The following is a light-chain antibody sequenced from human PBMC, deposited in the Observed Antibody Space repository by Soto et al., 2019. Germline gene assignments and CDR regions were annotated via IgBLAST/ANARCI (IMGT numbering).Light chain of an antibody. CDR3: QQRSNWPPIT. CDR1: QSVGSS. CDR2: GAS. Sequence: IVVSQSPATLSVSPGERVTFSCRASQSVGSSLSWYQQKPGQAPRLLFYGASNRATAIPARFSGSGFGTDFTLTISSLEPEDAAVYYCQQRSNWPPITFGQGTRLEIK. J-gene: IGKJ5*01. V-gene: IGKV3-11*01.